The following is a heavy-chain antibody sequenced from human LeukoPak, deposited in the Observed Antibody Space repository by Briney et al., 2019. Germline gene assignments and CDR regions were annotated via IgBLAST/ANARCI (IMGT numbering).Heavy chain of an antibody. D-gene: IGHD2-21*02. CDR2: IYHSGST. CDR1: GYSISSGYY. J-gene: IGHJ4*02. CDR3: ARATRYCGGDCYSDY. Sequence: SSETLSLTCTVSGYSISSGYYWGWIRQPPGKGLEWIGSIYHSGSTYYNPSLKSRVTISVDTSKNQFSLKLSSVTAADTAVYYCARATRYCGGDCYSDYWGQGTLVTVSS. V-gene: IGHV4-38-2*02.